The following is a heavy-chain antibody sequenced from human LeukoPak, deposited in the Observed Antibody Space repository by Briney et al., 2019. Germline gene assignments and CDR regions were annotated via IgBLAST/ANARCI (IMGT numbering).Heavy chain of an antibody. J-gene: IGHJ4*02. CDR1: GYTFTGYY. V-gene: IGHV1-2*02. CDR3: ARGVGATSNFFDY. CDR2: INPNSGGT. D-gene: IGHD1-26*01. Sequence: ASVKVSCKASGYTFTGYYMHWVRQAPGQGLEWMGWINPNSGGTNYAQKFQGRVTMTRDTSISTAYMELSRLRSDDTAVCYCARGVGATSNFFDYWGQGTLVTVSS.